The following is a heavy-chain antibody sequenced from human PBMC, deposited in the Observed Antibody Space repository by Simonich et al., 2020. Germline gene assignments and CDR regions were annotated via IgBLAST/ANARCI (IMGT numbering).Heavy chain of an antibody. CDR1: GGSISSSSYY. CDR3: ARHAGFAFDI. Sequence: QLQLQESGPGLVKPSETLSLTCTVSGGSISSSSYYWGWIRQPPGKGLEWIGSIYYSGSTYYHPSRKSRVTISVDTSKNQFSLKLSSVTAADTAVYYCARHAGFAFDIWGQGTMVTVSS. J-gene: IGHJ3*02. CDR2: IYYSGST. D-gene: IGHD6-13*01. V-gene: IGHV4-39*01.